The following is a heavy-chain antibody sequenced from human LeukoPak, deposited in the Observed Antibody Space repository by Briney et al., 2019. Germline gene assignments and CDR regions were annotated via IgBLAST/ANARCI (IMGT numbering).Heavy chain of an antibody. J-gene: IGHJ4*02. Sequence: GGSLRLSCAASGFTFSNAWLSWVREAPGKGLEWVGRIKSKTDGGTTDYAAPVKGRFTISRDESKNTLYLQMNSLKTEDTAVYYCTLQQWLVQYYWGQGTLVTVSS. V-gene: IGHV3-15*01. CDR2: IKSKTDGGTT. D-gene: IGHD6-19*01. CDR3: TLQQWLVQYY. CDR1: GFTFSNAW.